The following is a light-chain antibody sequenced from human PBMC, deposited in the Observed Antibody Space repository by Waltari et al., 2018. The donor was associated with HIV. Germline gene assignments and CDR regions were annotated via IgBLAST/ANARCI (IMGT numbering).Light chain of an antibody. CDR2: KDT. V-gene: IGLV3-25*03. CDR3: QSSERSGTYVV. CDR1: ALPEQY. Sequence: SYELTHTPSVSVSPGQTATITHSGAALPEQYAFWYQQKPGQAPVMMMNKDTNRPSGIPERFSGSSSGTTVTLTISGVQAEDEADYYCQSSERSGTYVVFGGGTKLTVL. J-gene: IGLJ3*02.